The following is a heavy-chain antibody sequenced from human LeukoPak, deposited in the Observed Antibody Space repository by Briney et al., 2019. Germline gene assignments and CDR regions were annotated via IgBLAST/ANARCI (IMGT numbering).Heavy chain of an antibody. J-gene: IGHJ4*02. CDR1: GYTITVYY. CDR2: IDPNSGGT. CDR3: ARQGTGGTTLDY. V-gene: IGHV1-2*02. Sequence: ASVKVSCKASGYTITVYYMHWVRQAPGQGLEWMGWIDPNSGGTYYAQNFQGRVTMTRDTSISTAYMEISRLKSDDTAIYYCARQGTGGTTLDYWGQGTLVTVSS. D-gene: IGHD1-1*01.